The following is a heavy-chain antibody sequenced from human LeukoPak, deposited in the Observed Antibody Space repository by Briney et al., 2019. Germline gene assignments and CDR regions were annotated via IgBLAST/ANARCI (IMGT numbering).Heavy chain of an antibody. CDR2: ISYDGSNK. CDR3: AKDHYQGEYFGY. Sequence: GGSLRLSCAASGFTFSSYGMHWVRQAPVKGLEWVAVISYDGSNKYYADSVKGRFTISRDNSKNTLYLQMNSLRAEDTAVYYCAKDHYQGEYFGYWGQGTLVTVSS. D-gene: IGHD3-16*01. CDR1: GFTFSSYG. V-gene: IGHV3-30*18. J-gene: IGHJ4*02.